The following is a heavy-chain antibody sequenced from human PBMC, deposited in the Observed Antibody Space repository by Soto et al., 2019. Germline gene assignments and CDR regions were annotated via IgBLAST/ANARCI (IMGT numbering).Heavy chain of an antibody. D-gene: IGHD2-2*01. J-gene: IGHJ4*02. Sequence: QVQLVQSGAEVKKPGSSVKVSCKASGGTFSRYTISWVRQAPGQGLEWMGRIIPILGIANYAQKFQGRVTSTADKSTSTAYMELSSLRSEDTAVYYCARDRGYCSSTSCRGLSYWGQGTLVTVSS. CDR2: IIPILGIA. CDR1: GGTFSRYT. V-gene: IGHV1-69*08. CDR3: ARDRGYCSSTSCRGLSY.